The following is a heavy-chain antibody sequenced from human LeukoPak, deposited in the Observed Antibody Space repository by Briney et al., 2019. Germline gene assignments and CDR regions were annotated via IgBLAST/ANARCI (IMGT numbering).Heavy chain of an antibody. Sequence: SETLTLTCTVSGGSISSYYWSWPRQPAGKGLEGIVRIYTSGSTNYHPSLKSRVTISVDKSKNQFSLKLSSVTAADTAVYYCARVKGRYCTNGVCPFDYWGQGTLVSVSS. V-gene: IGHV4-4*07. D-gene: IGHD2-8*01. CDR3: ARVKGRYCTNGVCPFDY. J-gene: IGHJ4*02. CDR2: IYTSGST. CDR1: GGSISSYY.